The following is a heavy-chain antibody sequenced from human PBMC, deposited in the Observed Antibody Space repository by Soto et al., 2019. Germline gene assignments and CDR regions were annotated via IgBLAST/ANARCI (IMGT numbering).Heavy chain of an antibody. J-gene: IGHJ4*02. D-gene: IGHD4-4*01. V-gene: IGHV3-21*01. CDR1: GFTFSSYS. CDR2: ISSSSSYI. CDR3: ARGFTYSNYVCGY. Sequence: EVQLVESGGGLVKPGGSLRLSCAASGFTFSSYSMNWVRQAPGKGLEWVSSISSSSSYIYYADSVKGRFTISRDNAKNSLYLQMNSLRAEDTAVYYCARGFTYSNYVCGYWGQGTLVTVSS.